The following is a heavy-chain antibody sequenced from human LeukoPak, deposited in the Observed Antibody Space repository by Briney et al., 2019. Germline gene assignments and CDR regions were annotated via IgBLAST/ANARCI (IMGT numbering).Heavy chain of an antibody. J-gene: IGHJ4*02. CDR2: ISHSGST. V-gene: IGHV4-34*01. Sequence: SETLSLTCAVYGGSFSGYYWSWIRQPPGKGLEWIGEISHSGSTNYNPSLKSRVTISVDTSKNQFSLKLSSVTAADTAVYYCARGWSYSAFDYWGQGTLVTVSS. D-gene: IGHD3-10*01. CDR3: ARGWSYSAFDY. CDR1: GGSFSGYY.